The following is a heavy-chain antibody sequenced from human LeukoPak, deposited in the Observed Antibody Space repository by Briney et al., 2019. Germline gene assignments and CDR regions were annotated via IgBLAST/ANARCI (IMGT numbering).Heavy chain of an antibody. CDR3: ARGLGDSSGYYYNYFDY. CDR1: GGSFSGYY. J-gene: IGHJ4*02. D-gene: IGHD3-22*01. Sequence: SETLSLTCAVYGGSFSGYYWSWIRQPPGKGLEWIGEINHSGSTNYNPSLKSRVTISVDTSKNQFSLKLSSVTAADTAVYYCARGLGDSSGYYYNYFDYWGQGTLVTVSS. V-gene: IGHV4-34*01. CDR2: INHSGST.